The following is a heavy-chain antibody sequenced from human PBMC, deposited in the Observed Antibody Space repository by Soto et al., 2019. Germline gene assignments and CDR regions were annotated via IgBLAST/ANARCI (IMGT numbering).Heavy chain of an antibody. J-gene: IGHJ4*02. V-gene: IGHV4-30-2*01. D-gene: IGHD3-10*01. CDR1: GASISSGGYS. CDR3: AGGPYGSGNHDLNN. CDR2: IYHSGST. Sequence: SETLSLTCAVSGASISSGGYSWSWIRQPPGKGLEWIGYIYHSGSTYYNPSLKSRVTISVDRSTNQFSLKLKSVTAADTAVYYCAGGPYGSGNHDLNNWVQGVLLTVSS.